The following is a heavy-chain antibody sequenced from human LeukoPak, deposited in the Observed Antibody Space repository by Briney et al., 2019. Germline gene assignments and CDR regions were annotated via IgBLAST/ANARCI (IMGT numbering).Heavy chain of an antibody. Sequence: ASVKVSCKASGYTFTGSYMHWVRQAPGQGLEWMGWINPNSGGTNYAQKFQGRVTMTRDTSISTAYMELSRLRSDDTAVYYCARGRQQLVDYYYYGMDVWGQGTTVTVSS. J-gene: IGHJ6*02. D-gene: IGHD6-13*01. CDR1: GYTFTGSY. CDR3: ARGRQQLVDYYYYGMDV. V-gene: IGHV1-2*02. CDR2: INPNSGGT.